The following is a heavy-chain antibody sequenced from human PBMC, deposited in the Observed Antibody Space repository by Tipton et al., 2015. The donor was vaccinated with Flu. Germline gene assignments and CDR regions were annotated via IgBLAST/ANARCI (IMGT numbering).Heavy chain of an antibody. CDR1: GFTFSSYA. CDR2: ISGSVIST. CDR3: AKVIPELVAGLDS. V-gene: IGHV3-23*04. Sequence: VQLVQSGGGLVQPGGSLRLSCAASGFTFSSYAMSWVRQAPGKGLEWVSGISGSVISTYYADSVKGRFTTSRDNVRNTLYLQMNSLRAEDTAVYSCAKVIPELVAGLDSWGQGTLVTVSS. J-gene: IGHJ4*02. D-gene: IGHD6-19*01.